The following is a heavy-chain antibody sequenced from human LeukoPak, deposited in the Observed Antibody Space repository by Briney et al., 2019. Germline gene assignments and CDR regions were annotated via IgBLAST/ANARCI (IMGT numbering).Heavy chain of an antibody. Sequence: ASVKVSCKASGYTFTGYYIHWVRQAPGQGLEWMGWINPNINGTNYAQKFQGRVTMTGDRSISTAYMELSRLRSDDTAVYYCARGTKDLVGITWYYYMDVWGKGTTVTVSS. V-gene: IGHV1-2*02. D-gene: IGHD2-2*01. CDR1: GYTFTGYY. CDR2: INPNINGT. CDR3: ARGTKDLVGITWYYYMDV. J-gene: IGHJ6*03.